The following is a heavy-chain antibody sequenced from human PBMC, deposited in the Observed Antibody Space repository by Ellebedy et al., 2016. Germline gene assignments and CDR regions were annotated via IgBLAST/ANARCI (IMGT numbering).Heavy chain of an antibody. Sequence: GGSLRLXXAASGFTFSSYWMEWVRQAPGKGLVWVSRINSDGSNTDYADSVKGRFTISRDNAKNTLYLQLNSLRVEDTAVYYCAKEMRGYYGFNDYWGQGNPVTVSS. J-gene: IGHJ4*02. V-gene: IGHV3-74*01. CDR3: AKEMRGYYGFNDY. CDR1: GFTFSSYW. D-gene: IGHD3-10*01. CDR2: INSDGSNT.